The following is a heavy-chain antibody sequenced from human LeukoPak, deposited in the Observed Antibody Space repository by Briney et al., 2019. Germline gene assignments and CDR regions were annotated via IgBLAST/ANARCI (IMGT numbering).Heavy chain of an antibody. CDR1: GYTFTSYG. V-gene: IGHV1-18*01. CDR2: ISAYNGNT. D-gene: IGHD2-2*02. Sequence: ASVKVSCKASGYTFTSYGISWVRQAPGQGLEWMGWISAYNGNTNYSQNLQGRVTMTTDTSTSTAYMELRSLRSDDTAVYYCAREDIVVVPAAIRGGAFDYWGQGTLVTVSS. J-gene: IGHJ4*02. CDR3: AREDIVVVPAAIRGGAFDY.